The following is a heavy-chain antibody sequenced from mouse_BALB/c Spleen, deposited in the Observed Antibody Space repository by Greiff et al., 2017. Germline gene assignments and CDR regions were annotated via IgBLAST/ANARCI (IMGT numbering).Heavy chain of an antibody. CDR2: ISNGGGST. CDR1: GFTFSSYT. V-gene: IGHV5-12-2*01. Sequence: EVMLVESGGGLVQPGGSLKLSCAASGFTFSSYTMSWVRQTPEKRLEWVAYISNGGGSTYYPDTVKGRFTISRDNAKNTLYLQMSSLKSEDTAMYYCARHSTMITTEGFAYWGAEGLVTVSA. J-gene: IGHJ3*01. CDR3: ARHSTMITTEGFAY. D-gene: IGHD2-4*01.